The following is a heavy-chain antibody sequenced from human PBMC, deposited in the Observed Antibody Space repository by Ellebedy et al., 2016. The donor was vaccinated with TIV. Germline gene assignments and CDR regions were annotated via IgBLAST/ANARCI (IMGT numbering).Heavy chain of an antibody. CDR3: ARALAASDKVTYYFGMDV. V-gene: IGHV4-59*12. Sequence: ESLKISCAASGFTFSSYWMSWVRQPPGKGLEWIGYIYYSGSTNYNPSLKSRVTISVDTSKNQFSLKLSSVTAADTAFYYCARALAASDKVTYYFGMDVWGQGTTVTVSS. CDR2: IYYSGST. J-gene: IGHJ6*02. CDR1: GFTFSSYW. D-gene: IGHD6-13*01.